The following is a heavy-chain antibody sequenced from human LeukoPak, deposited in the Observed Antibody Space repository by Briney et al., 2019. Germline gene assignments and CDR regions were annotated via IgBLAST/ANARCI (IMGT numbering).Heavy chain of an antibody. J-gene: IGHJ4*02. Sequence: GGSLRLSCAASGFTFSSYAMSWVRQAPGKGLEWVSAISGSGGSTYYADSVKGRFTISRDNSKNTLYLQMNSLRAEDTAVYYCAAYYYGSGELYYFDYWGQGTLVTVSS. V-gene: IGHV3-23*01. CDR2: ISGSGGST. D-gene: IGHD3-10*01. CDR1: GFTFSSYA. CDR3: AAYYYGSGELYYFDY.